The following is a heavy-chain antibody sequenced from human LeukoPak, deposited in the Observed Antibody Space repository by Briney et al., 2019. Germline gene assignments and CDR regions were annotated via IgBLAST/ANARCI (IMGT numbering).Heavy chain of an antibody. CDR1: GFTFSSYC. J-gene: IGHJ4*02. Sequence: GRSLRLSCAASGFTFSSYCMHWVRQPPGKGLEWVADISYDGSNKYYADSVKGRFTISRDNSKNTLYLQMNSLRAEDTAVYYCAKILEDYDILTHLLDYWGQGTLVTVSS. V-gene: IGHV3-30*18. D-gene: IGHD3-9*01. CDR3: AKILEDYDILTHLLDY. CDR2: ISYDGSNK.